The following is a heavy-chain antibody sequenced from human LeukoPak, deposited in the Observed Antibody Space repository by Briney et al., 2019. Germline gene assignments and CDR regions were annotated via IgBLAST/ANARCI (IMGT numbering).Heavy chain of an antibody. CDR1: GFTFSSYS. Sequence: PGGSLRLSCAASGFTFSSYSMNWVRQAPGKGLEWVSSISSSSSYIYYADSVKGRFTISRDNAKNSLYLQMNSLRAEDTAVYYCARGDRKDYYDSSGYFPLCPGYWGQGTLVTGSP. J-gene: IGHJ4*02. CDR3: ARGDRKDYYDSSGYFPLCPGY. D-gene: IGHD3-22*01. V-gene: IGHV3-21*01. CDR2: ISSSSSYI.